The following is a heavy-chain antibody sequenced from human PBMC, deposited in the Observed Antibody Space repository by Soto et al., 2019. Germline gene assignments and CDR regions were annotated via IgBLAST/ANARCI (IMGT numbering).Heavy chain of an antibody. CDR2: ISAYNGNT. V-gene: IGHV1-18*04. CDR1: AYTFTSYG. D-gene: IGHD3-22*01. Sequence: ASVKVSCKASAYTFTSYGISWLRPAPGQGREWMGWISAYNGNTNYAQKLQGRVTMTTDTATSTAYMELRSLRSDDTAGYYCAREAENYYDSRFDDYWGQGTLVTVSS. J-gene: IGHJ4*02. CDR3: AREAENYYDSRFDDY.